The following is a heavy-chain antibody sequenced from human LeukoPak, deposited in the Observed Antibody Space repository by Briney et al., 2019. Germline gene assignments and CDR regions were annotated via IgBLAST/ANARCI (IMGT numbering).Heavy chain of an antibody. D-gene: IGHD6-19*01. CDR2: ISYSGST. Sequence: SETLSLTCTVSGDSISSFYWNWIRQPPGKGLEWIAYISYSGSTNYNPSLKSRVTISIHTSKNQFSLKLSSVTAADTAVYYCAKQSPDSSGWYDFDYWGQGTLVTVSS. CDR3: AKQSPDSSGWYDFDY. V-gene: IGHV4-59*08. CDR1: GDSISSFY. J-gene: IGHJ4*02.